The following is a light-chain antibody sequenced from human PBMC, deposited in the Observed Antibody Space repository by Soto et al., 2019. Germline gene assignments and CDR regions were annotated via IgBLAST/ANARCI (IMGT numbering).Light chain of an antibody. CDR1: QSVSIY. Sequence: EIVMTQSPATLSVSPGERATLSCRASQSVSIYLAWYQQKPGQAPRLLIHGASTRATGIPARFSGSGSGTEFTLTISSLQSEDFAVYYCQQYNKRPPWTFGQGTKVEIK. CDR2: GAS. J-gene: IGKJ1*01. CDR3: QQYNKRPPWT. V-gene: IGKV3D-15*01.